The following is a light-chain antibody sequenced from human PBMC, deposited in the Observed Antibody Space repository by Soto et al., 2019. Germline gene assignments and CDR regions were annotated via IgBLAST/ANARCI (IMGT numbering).Light chain of an antibody. J-gene: IGLJ1*01. V-gene: IGLV2-14*01. CDR2: EVS. Sequence: QSALTQPASVSVSPGQSITISCTGTSSDVGGYNYVSWYQHYPGKAPKLMIYEVSNRPSGVSNRFSGSKSGNTASLTISGLQAEDEADYYCNSYTSSSALVFGTGTKVTVL. CDR3: NSYTSSSALV. CDR1: SSDVGGYNY.